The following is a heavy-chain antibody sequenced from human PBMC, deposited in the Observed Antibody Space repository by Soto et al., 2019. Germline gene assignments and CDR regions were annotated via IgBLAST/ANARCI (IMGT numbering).Heavy chain of an antibody. J-gene: IGHJ4*02. CDR3: AHSVVAGLGYYFDY. V-gene: IGHV2-5*02. D-gene: IGHD6-19*01. Sequence: QITLKESGPTLVKPTQTLTLTCTFSGFSLSTTRVAVGWIRQPPGKALEWLALIYWDDDKRYSPFLKSRLTITKDTSKTQVVLTITNMDPVDTATYYCAHSVVAGLGYYFDYWGQGTLVTVSS. CDR1: GFSLSTTRVA. CDR2: IYWDDDK.